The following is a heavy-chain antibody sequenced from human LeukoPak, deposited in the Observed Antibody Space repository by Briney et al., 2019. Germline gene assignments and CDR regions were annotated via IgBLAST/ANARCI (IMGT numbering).Heavy chain of an antibody. V-gene: IGHV4-4*09. CDR2: IYTSGST. Sequence: PSETLSLTCTVSGGSISSYYWSWIRQPPGKGLEWIGYIYTSGSTNYNPSLKSRVTISVDTSKNQFSLKLSSVTAADTAVYYCARGLTDRSSGLRNWYFDLWGRGTLVTVSS. CDR3: ARGLTDRSSGLRNWYFDL. CDR1: GGSISSYY. J-gene: IGHJ2*01. D-gene: IGHD6-25*01.